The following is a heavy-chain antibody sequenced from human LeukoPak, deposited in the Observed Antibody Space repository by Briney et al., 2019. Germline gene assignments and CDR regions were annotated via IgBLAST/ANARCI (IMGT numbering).Heavy chain of an antibody. J-gene: IGHJ6*04. CDR3: ATWAFYHGLDV. Sequence: GGSLRLSCAASGFTFGVYAMHWARQAPGKALEWVSLIRADGGRTYYPDSVNGRFTISRDNSKNSLYLQMSSLRTDYTALYYCATWAFYHGLDVWGKGSTVTVSS. CDR2: IRADGGRT. D-gene: IGHD2/OR15-2a*01. CDR1: GFTFGVYA. V-gene: IGHV3-43*02.